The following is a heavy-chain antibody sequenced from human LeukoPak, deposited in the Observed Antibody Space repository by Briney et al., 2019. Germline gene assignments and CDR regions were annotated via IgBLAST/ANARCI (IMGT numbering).Heavy chain of an antibody. J-gene: IGHJ3*02. CDR1: GGSISSDF. CDR2: MYHTGIS. Sequence: PSETLSLTCTVSGGSISSDFWSWIRQPPGKGLEWIGYMYHTGISNYNPPLKSRVTISVDTSKKQISLKLRSVTAADTAVYFCARDKAQSDAFDIWGQGTMVTVSS. CDR3: ARDKAQSDAFDI. V-gene: IGHV4-59*01.